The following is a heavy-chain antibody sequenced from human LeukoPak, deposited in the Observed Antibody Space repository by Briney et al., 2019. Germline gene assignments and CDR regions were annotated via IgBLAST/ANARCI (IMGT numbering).Heavy chain of an antibody. J-gene: IGHJ4*02. CDR2: ISGSGGST. CDR1: GFTFSSYA. V-gene: IGHV3-23*01. CDR3: AKVRFPYYFDY. Sequence: SGGSLRLSCVASGFTFSSYAMSWVRQAPGKGLGWVSAISGSGGSTYYADSVKGRFTISRDNSKNTLYLQMNSLRAEDTAVYYCAKVRFPYYFDYWGQGTLVTVSS.